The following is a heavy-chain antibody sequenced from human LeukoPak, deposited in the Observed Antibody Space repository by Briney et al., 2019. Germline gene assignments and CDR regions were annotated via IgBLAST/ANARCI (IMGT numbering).Heavy chain of an antibody. D-gene: IGHD6-19*01. CDR3: ASSSGWYRPFDP. CDR2: INSDGSST. CDR1: GFTSSGNG. V-gene: IGHV3-74*01. J-gene: IGHJ5*02. Sequence: GGSLSSPCPAPGFTSSGNGWTWSAQAQGKGLGWVSRINSDGSSTSYADSVKGRFTISRDNAKNTLYLQMNSLRAEDTAVYYCASSSGWYRPFDPWGQGSLVTVSS.